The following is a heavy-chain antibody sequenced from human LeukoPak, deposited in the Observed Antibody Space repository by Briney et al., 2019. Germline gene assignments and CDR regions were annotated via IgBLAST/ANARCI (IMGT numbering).Heavy chain of an antibody. CDR1: GYTFTGYY. CDR2: INPNSGGT. J-gene: IGHJ5*02. V-gene: IGHV1-2*02. CDR3: ARDLGSRITIFGVVTPWFDP. D-gene: IGHD3-3*01. Sequence: ASVKVSCKASGYTFTGYYMHWVRQAPGQGLEWMGWINPNSGGTNYAQKFQGRVTMTRDTSISTAYMELSRLRSDDTAVYYCARDLGSRITIFGVVTPWFDPWGQGTLVTVSS.